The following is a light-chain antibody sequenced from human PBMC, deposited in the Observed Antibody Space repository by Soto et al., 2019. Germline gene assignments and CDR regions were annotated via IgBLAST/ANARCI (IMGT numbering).Light chain of an antibody. CDR3: QQYNDSSGT. V-gene: IGKV1-5*03. CDR1: QSVSTR. Sequence: DVQVTPSPSSLPASIGDRGTIICRASQSVSTRAAWQQQPPEKAPRLLTYTASTSESVVPSRFSGSASGTEFPLTISRLQPDDVATYYRQQYNDSSGTFGQGTKVDIK. J-gene: IGKJ1*01. CDR2: TAS.